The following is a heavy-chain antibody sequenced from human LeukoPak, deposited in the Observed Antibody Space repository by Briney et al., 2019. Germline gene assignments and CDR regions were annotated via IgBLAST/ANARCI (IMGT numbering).Heavy chain of an antibody. Sequence: ASVKVSCKASGYSFTGYYMHWVRQAPAQGLEWMGWINPNSGGTNYAQKFQGRVNMTRDTSISTAYMELTRLRSDDTAVYYCAGSSWYGRLHGWFDPWGQGTLVTVSS. CDR1: GYSFTGYY. D-gene: IGHD6-13*01. J-gene: IGHJ5*02. CDR3: AGSSWYGRLHGWFDP. CDR2: INPNSGGT. V-gene: IGHV1-2*02.